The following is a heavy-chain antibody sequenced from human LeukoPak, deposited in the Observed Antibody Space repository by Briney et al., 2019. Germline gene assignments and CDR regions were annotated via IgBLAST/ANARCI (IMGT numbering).Heavy chain of an antibody. Sequence: PGGSLRLSCAASGFTLSSYEMNWVRQAPGKGLEWVSYISTTGDLIYYADSVRGRFTISRDNAKNSLYLQMNSLRADDTAVYYCARDAWEEWLRPTSFDSWGRGTLVTVSS. CDR3: ARDAWEEWLRPTSFDS. D-gene: IGHD5-12*01. J-gene: IGHJ4*02. CDR2: ISTTGDLI. CDR1: GFTLSSYE. V-gene: IGHV3-48*03.